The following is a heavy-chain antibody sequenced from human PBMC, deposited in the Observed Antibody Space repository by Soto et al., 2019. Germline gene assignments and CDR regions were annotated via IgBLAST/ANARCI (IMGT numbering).Heavy chain of an antibody. CDR3: ARDGGPFFYGSGIKYYFDY. D-gene: IGHD3-10*01. Sequence: ASVKVSCKASGYTFTSYGISWVRQAPGQGLEWMGWISAYNGNTNYAQKLQGRVTMTTDTSTSTAYMGVRSLRSDDTAVYYCARDGGPFFYGSGIKYYFDYWGQGTLVTVSS. CDR2: ISAYNGNT. CDR1: GYTFTSYG. J-gene: IGHJ4*02. V-gene: IGHV1-18*01.